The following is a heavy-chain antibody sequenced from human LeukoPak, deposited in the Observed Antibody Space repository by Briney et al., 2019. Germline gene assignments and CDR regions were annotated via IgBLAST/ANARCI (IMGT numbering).Heavy chain of an antibody. J-gene: IGHJ4*02. CDR2: ISWNSGSI. CDR1: GFTFDDYA. CDR3: AKGSSYLYYGDPKFDY. V-gene: IGHV3-9*01. D-gene: IGHD4-17*01. Sequence: PGGSLRLSCAASGFTFDDYAMHWVRQPPGQGLEWVSGISWNSGSICYANSVNGRFTISSDNAKISLYLQINRLRAKDTALYYCAKGSSYLYYGDPKFDYCGQGTLITVSS.